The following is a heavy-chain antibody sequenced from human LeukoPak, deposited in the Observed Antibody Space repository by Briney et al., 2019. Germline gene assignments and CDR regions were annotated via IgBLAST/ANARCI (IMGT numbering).Heavy chain of an antibody. CDR1: GFTFSGFA. CDR2: VSGSGGST. Sequence: GSLRLSCAASGFTFSGFAMSWVRQAPGKGLEWVSVVSGSGGSTYYADSVKGRFTVSRDNSKDTLYLQMNSLRADDTAVYYCARDGITPPGIFNFDYWGQGTLVTVSS. D-gene: IGHD2-21*01. V-gene: IGHV3-23*01. CDR3: ARDGITPPGIFNFDY. J-gene: IGHJ4*02.